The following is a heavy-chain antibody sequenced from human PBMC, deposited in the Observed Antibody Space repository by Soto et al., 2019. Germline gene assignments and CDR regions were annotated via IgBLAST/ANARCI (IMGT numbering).Heavy chain of an antibody. Sequence: PSETLSLTCTVSGGSISSYYWSWIRQPPGKGLEWIGYIYYSGSTNYNPSLKSRVTISVDTSKNQSSLKLSSVTAADTAVYYCASADYSSSWYSVDYWGQGTLVTVSS. CDR2: IYYSGST. J-gene: IGHJ4*02. CDR3: ASADYSSSWYSVDY. V-gene: IGHV4-59*08. CDR1: GGSISSYY. D-gene: IGHD6-13*01.